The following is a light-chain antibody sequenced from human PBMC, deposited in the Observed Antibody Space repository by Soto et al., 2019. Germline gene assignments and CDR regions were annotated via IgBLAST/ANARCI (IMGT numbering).Light chain of an antibody. J-gene: IGLJ3*02. V-gene: IGLV1-44*01. Sequence: QSVLTQPPSASGTPAQRVSISCSGSSTNIGRNSISWYQNLPGTAPKLLIYTNNQRPSGVPARFSGSKSGTSASLAISGLQSEDEADYYCAAWDDSLSGWVFGGGTKVTVL. CDR1: STNIGRNS. CDR3: AAWDDSLSGWV. CDR2: TNN.